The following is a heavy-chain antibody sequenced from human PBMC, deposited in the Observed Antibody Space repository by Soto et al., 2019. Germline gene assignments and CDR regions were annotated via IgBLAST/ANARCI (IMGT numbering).Heavy chain of an antibody. J-gene: IGHJ6*01. CDR1: GFTFSSYA. Sequence: PGGSLRLSCAASGFTFSSYAMHWVRQAPGKGLEWVAVISYDGSNKYYADSVKGRFTISRDNSKNTLYPQMNSLRAEDTAVYYCARVPRYHWNGWYYYGMDVWGQGTTVTVSS. V-gene: IGHV3-30-3*01. D-gene: IGHD1-1*01. CDR3: ARVPRYHWNGWYYYGMDV. CDR2: ISYDGSNK.